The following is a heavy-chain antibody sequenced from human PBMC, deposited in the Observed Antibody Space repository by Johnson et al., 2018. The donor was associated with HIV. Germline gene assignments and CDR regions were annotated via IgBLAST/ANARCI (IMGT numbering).Heavy chain of an antibody. D-gene: IGHD3-10*01. CDR1: GFTVSNNY. J-gene: IGHJ3*02. CDR2: IGTSGDT. V-gene: IGHV3-13*01. CDR3: ARDASRGYGSELDAFDI. Sequence: VQLVESGGGLVQPGGSLRLSCAASGFTVSNNYMSWVRQAPGKGLEWVSTIGTSGDTYHPGSVKGRFTISRDNAKNSLTLQMNSLRAADTALYFCARDASRGYGSELDAFDIWGQGTMVTVSS.